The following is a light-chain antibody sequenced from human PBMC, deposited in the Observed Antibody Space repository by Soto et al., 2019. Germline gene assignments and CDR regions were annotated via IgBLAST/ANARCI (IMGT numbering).Light chain of an antibody. CDR1: SSNIGKNY. CDR3: GTWDSSLSAGV. CDR2: DNN. J-gene: IGLJ3*02. V-gene: IGLV1-51*01. Sequence: QSVLTQPPSVSAAPGQKVTISCSGRSSNIGKNYVSWYQQLPGTAPKLLIFDNNKRPSGIPDRFSGSKSGTSATLGITGLQTGDEADYYCGTWDSSLSAGVFGGGTKVTVL.